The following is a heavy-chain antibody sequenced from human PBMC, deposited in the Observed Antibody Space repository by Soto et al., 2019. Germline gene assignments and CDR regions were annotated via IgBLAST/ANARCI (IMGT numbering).Heavy chain of an antibody. J-gene: IGHJ3*02. V-gene: IGHV3-15*01. CDR3: TTETYCSGGSCYPLTDAFDI. CDR2: IKSKTDGGTT. D-gene: IGHD2-15*01. CDR1: GFTFSNAW. Sequence: VQLVESGGGLVQPGGSLRLSCAASGFTFSNAWMSWVRQAPGKGLEWVGRIKSKTDGGTTDYAAPVKGRFTISRDDSKNTLYLQMNSLKTEDTAVYYCTTETYCSGGSCYPLTDAFDIWGQGTMVTVSS.